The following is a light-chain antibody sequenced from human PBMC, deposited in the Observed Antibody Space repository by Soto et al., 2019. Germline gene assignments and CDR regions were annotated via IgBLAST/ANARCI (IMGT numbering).Light chain of an antibody. J-gene: IGLJ2*01. CDR3: QTWGTDYRV. CDR2: VKSDGSH. V-gene: IGLV4-69*01. CDR1: SGHSTYD. Sequence: QAVVTQSPSASASLGASVKLTFTLSSGHSTYDIAWHQQQPQKGPRYLMKVKSDGSHTKGDGIPHRFSGSSSGTERYLTISGLQSEDEADYYCQTWGTDYRVFGGGTKLTVL.